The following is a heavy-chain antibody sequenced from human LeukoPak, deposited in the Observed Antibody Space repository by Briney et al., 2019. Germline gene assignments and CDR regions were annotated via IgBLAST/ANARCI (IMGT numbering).Heavy chain of an antibody. Sequence: ASVKVSCKASGYTFNTFDINWVRQATGQGREWMGWVNPYNDKTVYAPKFQGRVSISSNNSINTAYMEFSGLKSDDTAVYYCARGRRLRGVASRPIYYYYYMDVWGGGTTVTVSS. CDR1: GYTFNTFD. D-gene: IGHD3-10*01. V-gene: IGHV1-8*03. CDR2: VNPYNDKT. CDR3: ARGRRLRGVASRPIYYYYYMDV. J-gene: IGHJ6*03.